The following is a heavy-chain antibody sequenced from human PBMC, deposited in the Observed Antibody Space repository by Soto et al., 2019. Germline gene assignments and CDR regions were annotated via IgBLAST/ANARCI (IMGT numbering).Heavy chain of an antibody. Sequence: QVQLVQSGADVRKPGASVTVSCRSSGDSFNDYYIHWVRQAPGQGFEWMGWINPNGGVTKYAQKFQGWVSMTRDTSIRTVYMELSRLRSYATAVYYCTRESGGATATLDYYYFYMVVWGTGTTVTVSS. J-gene: IGHJ6*03. CDR1: GDSFNDYY. CDR3: TRESGGATATLDYYYFYMVV. D-gene: IGHD5-12*01. CDR2: INPNGGVT. V-gene: IGHV1-2*04.